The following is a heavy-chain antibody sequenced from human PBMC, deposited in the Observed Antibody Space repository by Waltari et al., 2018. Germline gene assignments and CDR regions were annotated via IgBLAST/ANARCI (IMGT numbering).Heavy chain of an antibody. J-gene: IGHJ4*02. CDR3: ARGGLGFDY. D-gene: IGHD3-16*01. CDR1: GYTLASFA. V-gene: IGHV1-3*01. CDR2: ITGVNGNT. Sequence: QVQLLQSGAAVKKPGASVKVSCKASGYTLASFALHWVRQARGQRLEWMGWITGVNGNTRYSQKFQGRVTITRDTSASTAYMELTSLTSEDTAVYYCARGGLGFDYWGQGTLVTVSS.